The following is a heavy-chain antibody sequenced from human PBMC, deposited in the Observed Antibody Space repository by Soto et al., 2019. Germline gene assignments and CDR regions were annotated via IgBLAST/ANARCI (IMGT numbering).Heavy chain of an antibody. CDR1: GFTFNNYS. CDR3: ARADGPLPVTLLGF. V-gene: IGHV3-23*01. J-gene: IGHJ4*02. CDR2: INRGGGP. D-gene: IGHD5-18*01. Sequence: GGSLRLSCATSGFTFNNYSMSGVRQAPGKGLEWVSSINRGGGPYYADSVKGRFTISRDNSKNMLYLRMNSLRADDTAVYFCARADGPLPVTLLGFWGQGALVTVSS.